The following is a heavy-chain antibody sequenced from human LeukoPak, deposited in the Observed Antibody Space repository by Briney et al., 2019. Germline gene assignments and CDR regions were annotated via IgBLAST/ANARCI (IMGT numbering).Heavy chain of an antibody. D-gene: IGHD2-15*01. CDR3: ARGSGGLYYYYGMDV. CDR2: INPNSGGT. J-gene: IGHJ6*02. V-gene: IGHV1-2*02. Sequence: ASVKVSCKASGYTFTGYYMHWVRQAPGQGLEWMGWINPNSGGTNYAQKFQGRVTMTRDTSISTAYMELSRLRSDGTAVYYCARGSGGLYYYYGMDVWGQGTTVTVSS. CDR1: GYTFTGYY.